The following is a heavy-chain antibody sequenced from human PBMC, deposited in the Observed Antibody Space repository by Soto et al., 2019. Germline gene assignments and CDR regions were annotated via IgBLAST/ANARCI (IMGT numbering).Heavy chain of an antibody. V-gene: IGHV4-30-2*01. Sequence: TLSLTCAVSGGSLSSSAYSWSWIRQPPGKGLEWIGFIYQSGSTYYNPSLKSRVTMSLDRPKNQFSLKLSSVTAADTAVYYCARELLFYDSDGFSWDDAFDIWGQGTMVTVSS. CDR2: IYQSGST. J-gene: IGHJ3*02. D-gene: IGHD3-22*01. CDR3: ARELLFYDSDGFSWDDAFDI. CDR1: GGSLSSSAYS.